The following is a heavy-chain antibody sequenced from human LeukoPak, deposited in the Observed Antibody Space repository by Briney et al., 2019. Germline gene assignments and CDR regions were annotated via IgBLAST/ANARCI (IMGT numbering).Heavy chain of an antibody. D-gene: IGHD2-8*02. V-gene: IGHV1-2*02. J-gene: IGHJ6*03. Sequence: ASVKVSCKASGYTFTGYYMHWVRQAPGQGLEWMGWINPNSGGTNYAQKFQGRVTMTRDTSISTAYMELSRLRSDDTAVYYCARTVAPQYCTGGVCYCHYYYMDVWGKGTTVTVSS. CDR3: ARTVAPQYCTGGVCYCHYYYMDV. CDR1: GYTFTGYY. CDR2: INPNSGGT.